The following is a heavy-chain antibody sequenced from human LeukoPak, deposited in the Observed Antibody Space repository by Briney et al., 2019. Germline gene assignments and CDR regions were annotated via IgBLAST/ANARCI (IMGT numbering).Heavy chain of an antibody. V-gene: IGHV3-9*01. D-gene: IGHD1-26*01. Sequence: PGGSLRLSCAGAGFSLDDYAMHWVRQPPGKGLEWVSSISWDSDNMAYADSVKGRFTISRDNAKNSLFLQMNSLRAEDTALYYCIKDMGFDLLKDAFDVWGQGTMVTVSS. J-gene: IGHJ3*01. CDR3: IKDMGFDLLKDAFDV. CDR1: GFSLDDYA. CDR2: ISWDSDNM.